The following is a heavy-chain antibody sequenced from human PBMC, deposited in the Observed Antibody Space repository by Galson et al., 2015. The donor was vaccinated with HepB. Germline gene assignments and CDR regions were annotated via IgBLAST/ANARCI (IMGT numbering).Heavy chain of an antibody. Sequence: QSGAEVKKPGESLRISCKGSGYSFTSYWISWVRQMPGKGLEWMGRIDPSDSYTNYSPSFQGHVTISADKSISTAYLQWSSLKASDTAMYYCAREDRGIEYSSSPDYWGQGTLVTVSS. J-gene: IGHJ4*02. CDR1: GYSFTSYW. D-gene: IGHD6-6*01. CDR2: IDPSDSYT. CDR3: AREDRGIEYSSSPDY. V-gene: IGHV5-10-1*01.